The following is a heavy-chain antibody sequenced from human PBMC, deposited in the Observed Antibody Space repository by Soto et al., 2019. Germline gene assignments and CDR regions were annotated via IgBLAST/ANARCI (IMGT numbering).Heavy chain of an antibody. CDR3: ARTGDYMGDY. CDR1: GGSISSGGYY. CDR2: IYYSGST. Sequence: QVQLQESGPGLVKPSQTLSLICTVSGGSISSGGYYWSWIRQYPGKGLEWIGYIYYSGSTYYNPSLKSRVTISIDMSKNQFSLKLSSVTAADTALYYCARTGDYMGDYWGQGTLVTVSS. D-gene: IGHD4-17*01. V-gene: IGHV4-31*03. J-gene: IGHJ4*02.